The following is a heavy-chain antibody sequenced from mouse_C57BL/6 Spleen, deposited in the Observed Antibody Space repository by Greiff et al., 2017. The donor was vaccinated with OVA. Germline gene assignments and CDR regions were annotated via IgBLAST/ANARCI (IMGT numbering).Heavy chain of an antibody. D-gene: IGHD4-1*02. CDR3: ARNPTGLAMDY. V-gene: IGHV5-17*01. CDR1: GFTFSDYG. CDR2: ISSGSSTN. J-gene: IGHJ4*01. Sequence: EVKLVESGGGLVKPGGSLKLSCAASGFTFSDYGMHWVRQAPEKGLEWVAYISSGSSTNYYADTVKGRFTISRDNAKNTLFLQMTSLRSEDTDMYYYARNPTGLAMDYWGQGTSVTVAS.